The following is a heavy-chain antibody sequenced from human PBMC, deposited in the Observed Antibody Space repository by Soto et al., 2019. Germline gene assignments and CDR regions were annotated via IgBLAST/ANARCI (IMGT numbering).Heavy chain of an antibody. CDR3: ARGWIAVAARHYYYYGMAV. Sequence: SCRRHTHRQGLEWMGGFIPIFGTATYAQKFQGRVTITADESTSTAYLELSSLRSEDTAVYYCARGWIAVAARHYYYYGMAVWRQGTTVTGSS. J-gene: IGHJ6*02. D-gene: IGHD6-19*01. V-gene: IGHV1-69*01. CDR2: FIPIFGTA.